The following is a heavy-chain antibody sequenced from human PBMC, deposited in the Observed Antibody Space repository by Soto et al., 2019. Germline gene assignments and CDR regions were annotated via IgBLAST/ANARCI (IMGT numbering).Heavy chain of an antibody. J-gene: IGHJ4*02. Sequence: QVHLVQSGAEVKQPGAAMNVSCKASGYRFISYAIQWVRQAPGHRLEWMGWINPGNGNTKYSQKFQGRVTFTRDTSANTAYMEMASLTFEDSAVYYCVRSPLILAVIKGFYFDHWGQGSLVTVSS. CDR3: VRSPLILAVIKGFYFDH. V-gene: IGHV1-3*01. D-gene: IGHD3-9*01. CDR1: GYRFISYA. CDR2: INPGNGNT.